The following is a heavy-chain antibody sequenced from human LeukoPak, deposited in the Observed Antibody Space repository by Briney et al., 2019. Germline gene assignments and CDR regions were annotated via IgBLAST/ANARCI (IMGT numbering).Heavy chain of an antibody. CDR1: GGSISSYY. CDR2: IYYSGST. D-gene: IGHD3-22*01. V-gene: IGHV4-59*01. J-gene: IGHJ4*02. CDR3: ARGLTYYYDSSGYCFDY. Sequence: PSETLSVTCTVSGGSISSYYWSWIRQPPGKGLEWIGYIYYSGSTNYNPSLKSRVTISVDTSKNQFSLKLSSVTAADTAVYYCARGLTYYYDSSGYCFDYWGQGTLVTVSS.